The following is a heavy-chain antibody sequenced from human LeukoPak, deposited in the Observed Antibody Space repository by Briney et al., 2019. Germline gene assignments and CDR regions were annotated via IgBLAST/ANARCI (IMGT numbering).Heavy chain of an antibody. Sequence: SETLSLTCTVSGGSINSSSYYWGWIRQPPGKGLEWIGSIYYSGSTYYNPSLKSRVTISVDSSKNQFSLQLSSVTAADTAVYYCARVAGVYSSSWFYYYYYMDVWGKGTTVTVSS. CDR3: ARVAGVYSSSWFYYYYYMDV. J-gene: IGHJ6*03. CDR1: GGSINSSSYY. V-gene: IGHV4-39*07. CDR2: IYYSGST. D-gene: IGHD6-13*01.